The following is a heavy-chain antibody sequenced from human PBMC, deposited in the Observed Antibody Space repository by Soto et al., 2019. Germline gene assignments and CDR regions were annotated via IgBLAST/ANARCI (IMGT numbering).Heavy chain of an antibody. CDR1: GYTFTSYS. CDR3: SREHDFWSNYCFDY. D-gene: IGHD3-3*01. Sequence: QVQLVQSGAEVKKPGASVKVSCEASGYTFTSYSIHWVRQAPGQRLEWMGWINAGNGNTKYSQKFQGRVTITRDTSATTAYIELSSLRSEDTAVYYCSREHDFWSNYCFDYWGQGTLVIVSS. V-gene: IGHV1-3*01. CDR2: INAGNGNT. J-gene: IGHJ4*02.